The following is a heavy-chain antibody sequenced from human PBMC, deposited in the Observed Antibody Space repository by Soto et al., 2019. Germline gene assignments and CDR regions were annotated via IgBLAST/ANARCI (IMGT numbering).Heavy chain of an antibody. CDR3: ARGYCSSTSCYRVYYGLDV. J-gene: IGHJ6*02. CDR1: GFTFSNYA. D-gene: IGHD2-2*01. Sequence: GGSLRLSCAASGFTFSNYAMHWVRQAPGKGLEWVAVISYDGSNKYYADSVKGRFTISRDNSKNTLYLQMNSLRAEDTAVYYCARGYCSSTSCYRVYYGLDVWGQGTTVTVSS. V-gene: IGHV3-30-3*01. CDR2: ISYDGSNK.